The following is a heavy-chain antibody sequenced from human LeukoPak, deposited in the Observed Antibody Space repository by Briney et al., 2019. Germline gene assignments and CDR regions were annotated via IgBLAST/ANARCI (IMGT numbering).Heavy chain of an antibody. J-gene: IGHJ5*02. V-gene: IGHV1-8*01. D-gene: IGHD3-16*01. CDR1: GYTFTSYD. CDR2: MNPNSGNT. Sequence: ASVKVSCKASGYTFTSYDINWVRQATGQGLEWMGWMNPNSGNTGYAQKFQGRVTMTRNTSISTAYMELSSLRSEDTAVYYCARGRYVRNWSDPWGQGTLVTVSS. CDR3: ARGRYVRNWSDP.